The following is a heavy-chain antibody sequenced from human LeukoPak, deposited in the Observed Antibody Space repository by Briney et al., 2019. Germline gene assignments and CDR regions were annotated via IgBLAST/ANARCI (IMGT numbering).Heavy chain of an antibody. CDR2: ISHSGST. V-gene: IGHV4-4*02. Sequence: PSETLSLTCAVSGGSISSSNWWSWVRPPPGKGLEWIGEISHSGSTNYNPSLKSRVTISVDKSKNQLSLKLSSVTAADTAVYYCAGGQVLRGYYYDSSGYRLAFDYWGQGTLVTVSS. D-gene: IGHD3-22*01. CDR3: AGGQVLRGYYYDSSGYRLAFDY. J-gene: IGHJ4*02. CDR1: GGSISSSNW.